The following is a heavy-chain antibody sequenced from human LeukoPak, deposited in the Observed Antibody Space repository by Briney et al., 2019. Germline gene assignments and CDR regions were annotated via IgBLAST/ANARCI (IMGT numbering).Heavy chain of an antibody. V-gene: IGHV3-15*01. Sequence: GGSLRLSCAASGFTFSNAWMSWVRQAPGKGLEWVGRIKSKTDGGTTDYAAPVKGRFTISRDDSKNTLYLQMNSLETEDTAVYYCTTTPEGPIAAAGTGYFQHWGQGTLVTVSS. CDR1: GFTFSNAW. D-gene: IGHD6-13*01. J-gene: IGHJ1*01. CDR2: IKSKTDGGTT. CDR3: TTTPEGPIAAAGTGYFQH.